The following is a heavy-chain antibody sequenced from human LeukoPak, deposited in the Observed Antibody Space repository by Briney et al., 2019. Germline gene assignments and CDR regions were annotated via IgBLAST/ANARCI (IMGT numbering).Heavy chain of an antibody. V-gene: IGHV3-23*01. D-gene: IGHD2-15*01. Sequence: WGSLRLSCAASGFTFSSYGMSWVRQAPGKGLEWVSAISGSGGSTYYADSVKGRFTISRDNSKNTLYLQMNSLRAEDTAVYYCAKGGSGYCSGGSCYDYYYYYYMDVWGKGTTVTISS. CDR2: ISGSGGST. CDR1: GFTFSSYG. CDR3: AKGGSGYCSGGSCYDYYYYYYMDV. J-gene: IGHJ6*03.